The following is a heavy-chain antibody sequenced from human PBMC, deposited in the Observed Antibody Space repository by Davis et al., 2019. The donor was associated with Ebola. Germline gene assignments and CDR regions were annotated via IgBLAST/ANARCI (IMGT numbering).Heavy chain of an antibody. CDR1: GYTFTSYA. J-gene: IGHJ6*02. V-gene: IGHV1-3*01. Sequence: ASVKVSCKASGYTFTSYAMHWVRQAPGQRLEWMGWINAGNGNTKYSQKFQGRVTITRDTSASTAYMELSSLRSEDTAVYYCARVKIAGEDYYYYGMDVWGQGTTVTVSS. CDR2: INAGNGNT. CDR3: ARVKIAGEDYYYYGMDV.